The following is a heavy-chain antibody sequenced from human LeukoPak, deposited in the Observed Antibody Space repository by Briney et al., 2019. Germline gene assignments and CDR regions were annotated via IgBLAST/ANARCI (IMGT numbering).Heavy chain of an antibody. CDR3: ARHYPYGSGSYSPFYFDY. CDR1: GDSISSYY. D-gene: IGHD3-10*01. J-gene: IGHJ4*02. V-gene: IGHV4-59*08. Sequence: SKTLFLTCTVSGDSISSYYWSWTRQPPGKGLEWIGYIYYSGSTNYNPSLKSRVTISVDTSKNQFSLKLSSVTAADTGVYYCARHYPYGSGSYSPFYFDYWGQGTLVTVSS. CDR2: IYYSGST.